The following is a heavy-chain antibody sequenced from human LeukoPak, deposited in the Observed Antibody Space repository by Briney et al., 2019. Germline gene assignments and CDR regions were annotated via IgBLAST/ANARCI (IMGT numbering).Heavy chain of an antibody. V-gene: IGHV3-30*04. CDR1: GFTFSSYA. Sequence: PGGSLRLSCAASGFTFSSYAMHWVRQAPGKGLEWVAVISYGGSNKYYADSVKGRFTISRDNSKNTLYLQMNSLRAEDTAVYYCARDGIVATINAVDYYYYMDVWGKGTTVTVSS. J-gene: IGHJ6*03. D-gene: IGHD5-12*01. CDR3: ARDGIVATINAVDYYYYMDV. CDR2: ISYGGSNK.